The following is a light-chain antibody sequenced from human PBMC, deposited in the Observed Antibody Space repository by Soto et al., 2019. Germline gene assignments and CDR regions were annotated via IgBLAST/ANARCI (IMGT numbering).Light chain of an antibody. CDR2: DVS. V-gene: IGLV2-14*01. Sequence: QSALTQPASGYGSPGQSITISCTGTSSDVGGYNYVSRYQQHPGKAPKLMIYDVSNRPSGVSNRFSGSKSGNTASLTISGLQAEDEADYYCSSYTSSTDVFGTGTKVTVL. CDR3: SSYTSSTDV. CDR1: SSDVGGYNY. J-gene: IGLJ1*01.